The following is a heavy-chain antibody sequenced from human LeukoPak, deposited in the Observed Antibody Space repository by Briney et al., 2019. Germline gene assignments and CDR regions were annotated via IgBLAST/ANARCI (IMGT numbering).Heavy chain of an antibody. J-gene: IGHJ5*02. D-gene: IGHD6-6*01. V-gene: IGHV4-34*01. CDR3: AKARRVYSSSSGLWFDP. CDR2: INHSGST. CDR1: GGSFSGYY. Sequence: SETLSLTCAVYGGSFSGYYWSWIRQPPGRGLEWIGEINHSGSTNYNPSLKSRVTISVDTSKNQFSLKLSSVTAADTAVYYCAKARRVYSSSSGLWFDPWGQGTLVTVSS.